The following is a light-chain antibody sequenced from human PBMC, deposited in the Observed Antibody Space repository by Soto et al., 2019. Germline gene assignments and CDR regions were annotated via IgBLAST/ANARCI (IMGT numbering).Light chain of an antibody. Sequence: EIVLMQAPGTLSLSPGEGATLSCRASQSVNNNYLAWYQQRPGQAPTVLIFDISRRATGVPDRFSGSGSGTDFTLRISRVEPDDFAVYYCQQYGSSQFTFGPGTKVNLK. J-gene: IGKJ3*01. CDR3: QQYGSSQFT. CDR1: QSVNNNY. CDR2: DIS. V-gene: IGKV3-20*01.